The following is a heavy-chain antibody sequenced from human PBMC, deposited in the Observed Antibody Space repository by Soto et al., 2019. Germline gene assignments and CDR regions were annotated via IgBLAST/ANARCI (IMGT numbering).Heavy chain of an antibody. D-gene: IGHD2-15*01. CDR3: AKATRGQCIGAHCYALDF. J-gene: IGHJ4*02. CDR2: VIGTGIDT. CDR1: GFTFTNYA. Sequence: GGSLRLSCAASGFTFTNYAMNWVRHSPGKGLEWVASVIGTGIDTYNAASVKGRFTISRDNYRNTMSLEMNRLRAEDTAMYHCAKATRGQCIGAHCYALDFWGQGILVTVSS. V-gene: IGHV3-23*01.